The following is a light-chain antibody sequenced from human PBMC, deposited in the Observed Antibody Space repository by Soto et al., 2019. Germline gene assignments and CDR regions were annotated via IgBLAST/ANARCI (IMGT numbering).Light chain of an antibody. J-gene: IGKJ2*01. CDR1: QRISSN. CDR3: QQYNNWPPAYT. CDR2: GAS. V-gene: IGKV3-15*01. Sequence: EIVMTRSPATLSVSPRERATLSCRASQRISSNLAWYQQKPGQAPRLLIYGASTRATGIPERFSGSGSGTEFTLTISSLQSEDFAVYYCQQYNNWPPAYTFGQGTKVDIK.